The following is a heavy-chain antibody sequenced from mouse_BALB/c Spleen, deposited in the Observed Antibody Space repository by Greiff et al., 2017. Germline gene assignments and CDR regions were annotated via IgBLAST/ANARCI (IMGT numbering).Heavy chain of an antibody. CDR2: ISSGGST. CDR3: ARHYDYAMDY. CDR1: GFTFSSYA. D-gene: IGHD2-4*01. V-gene: IGHV5-6-5*01. Sequence: EVNLVESGGGLVKPGGSLKLSCAASGFTFSSYAMSWVRQTPEKRLEWVASISSGGSTYYPDSVKGRFTISRDNARNILYLQMSSLRSEDTAMYYCARHYDYAMDYWGQGTSVTVSS. J-gene: IGHJ4*01.